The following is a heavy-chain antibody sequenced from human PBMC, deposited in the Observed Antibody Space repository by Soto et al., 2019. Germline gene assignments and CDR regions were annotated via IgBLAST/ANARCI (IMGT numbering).Heavy chain of an antibody. J-gene: IGHJ6*02. Sequence: PGGSLRLSCAASGFTFSNAWMNWVRQAPGKGLEWVGRIKSKTDGGTTDYAAPVKGRSTISRDDSKNTLYLQMNSLKTEDTAVYYCVGGLIFGVVYYYGMDVWGQGTTVTVSS. CDR2: IKSKTDGGTT. D-gene: IGHD3-3*01. CDR1: GFTFSNAW. V-gene: IGHV3-15*07. CDR3: VGGLIFGVVYYYGMDV.